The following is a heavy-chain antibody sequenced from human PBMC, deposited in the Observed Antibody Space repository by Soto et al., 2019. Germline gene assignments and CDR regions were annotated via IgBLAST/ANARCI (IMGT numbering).Heavy chain of an antibody. CDR3: ARATGADKEDY. Sequence: EVQLVESGGGLVQPGGSLRLSCAASGFTFSSYWMSWVRQAPGKGLEWVANIKEDGSERYYVDSVKGRFTISRDNAKNSLYLKRNSLRAEDTAVYYCARATGADKEDYWGQGTLVTVSS. CDR2: IKEDGSER. V-gene: IGHV3-7*04. CDR1: GFTFSSYW. J-gene: IGHJ4*02. D-gene: IGHD3-10*01.